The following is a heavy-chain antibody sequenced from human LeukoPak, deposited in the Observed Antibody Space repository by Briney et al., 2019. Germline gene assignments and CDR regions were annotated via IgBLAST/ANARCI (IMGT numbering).Heavy chain of an antibody. CDR2: IKSKTDGGTI. CDR1: GFTFKNAW. D-gene: IGHD1-1*01. J-gene: IGHJ5*02. CDR3: TTFHSGGTEAP. Sequence: PGGSLRLSCAASGFTFKNAWMSWVRQAPGKGLEWVGRIKSKTDGGTIDYAAPVKGRFTISRDEAKNAVYLQMKSLKTEDTAVYYCTTFHSGGTEAPWGQGALVTVSS. V-gene: IGHV3-15*01.